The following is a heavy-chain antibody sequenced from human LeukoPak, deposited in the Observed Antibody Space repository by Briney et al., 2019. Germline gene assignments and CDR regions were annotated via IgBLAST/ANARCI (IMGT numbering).Heavy chain of an antibody. CDR1: GFTFSTYG. CDR3: AKDHYYYGSGIYFMHYFDY. D-gene: IGHD3-10*01. CDR2: ISHDGSNK. J-gene: IGHJ4*02. V-gene: IGHV3-30*18. Sequence: PGGSLRLSCAASGFTFSTYGVHWVRQAPGKGLEWVAVISHDGSNKYYADSVKGRFTISRENSKNTLHLQMNSLRAEDTAVYYCAKDHYYYGSGIYFMHYFDYWGQGTLVTVPS.